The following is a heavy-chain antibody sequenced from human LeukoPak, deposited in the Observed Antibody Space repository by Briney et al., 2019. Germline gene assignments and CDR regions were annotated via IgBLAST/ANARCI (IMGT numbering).Heavy chain of an antibody. Sequence: SETLSLTCTVSGGSISSHYWSWIRQPPGKGLEWIGYIYYSGSTNYNPSLKSRVTISVDTSKNQFSLKLSSVTAADTAVYYCASGPGIDYWGQGTLVTVSS. V-gene: IGHV4-59*11. CDR1: GGSISSHY. CDR2: IYYSGST. J-gene: IGHJ4*02. D-gene: IGHD6-13*01. CDR3: ASGPGIDY.